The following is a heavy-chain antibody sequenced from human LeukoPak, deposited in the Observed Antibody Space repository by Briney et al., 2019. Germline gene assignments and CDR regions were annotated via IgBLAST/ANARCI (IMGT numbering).Heavy chain of an antibody. D-gene: IGHD3-9*01. CDR3: TRDTLLRYFDWFVPFDY. J-gene: IGHJ4*02. Sequence: GRSLRLSCTASGFTFGDYAISWFRQAPGKGLEWVGFIRSKAYGGTTEYAASVKGRFTISRDDSKSIAYLQMNSLKTEDTAVYYCTRDTLLRYFDWFVPFDYWGQGTLVTVSS. CDR2: IRSKAYGGTT. CDR1: GFTFGDYA. V-gene: IGHV3-49*03.